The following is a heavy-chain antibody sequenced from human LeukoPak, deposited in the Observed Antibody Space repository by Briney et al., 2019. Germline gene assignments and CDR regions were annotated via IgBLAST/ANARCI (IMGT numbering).Heavy chain of an antibody. J-gene: IGHJ4*02. CDR3: AKDYYDSSGVFDY. V-gene: IGHV3-30*18. CDR2: ISYDGSNK. Sequence: GGSLRLSCAASGFTFSSYVMTWVRQAPGKGLEWVAVISYDGSNKYYADSVKGRFTISRDNSKNTLYLQMNSLRAEDTAVYYCAKDYYDSSGVFDYWGQGTLVTVSS. D-gene: IGHD3-22*01. CDR1: GFTFSSYV.